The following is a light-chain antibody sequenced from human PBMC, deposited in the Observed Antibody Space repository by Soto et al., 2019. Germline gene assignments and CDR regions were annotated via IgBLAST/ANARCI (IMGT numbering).Light chain of an antibody. CDR1: SSDVGGYNY. CDR3: CSYAGSYTLGA. J-gene: IGLJ2*01. Sequence: QSALTQPRSVSGSPGQSVTISCTGTSSDVGGYNYVSWYQQHPGKAPKLMIYDVTERPSGVPDRFSGSKSGNTASLTISGLRAEDESDYYCCSYAGSYTLGAFGGGTKLTVL. CDR2: DVT. V-gene: IGLV2-11*01.